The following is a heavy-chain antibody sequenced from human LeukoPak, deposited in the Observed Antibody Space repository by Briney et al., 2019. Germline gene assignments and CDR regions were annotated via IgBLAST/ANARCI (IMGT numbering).Heavy chain of an antibody. J-gene: IGHJ6*02. CDR2: IIPIFGTA. CDR3: ARLDEYSSSSRYYGMDV. D-gene: IGHD6-6*01. CDR1: GYTFTSYG. Sequence: SVKVSCKASGYTFTSYGISWVRQAPGQGLEWMGGIIPIFGTANYAQKFQGRVTITADESTSTAYMELSSLRSEDTAVYYCARLDEYSSSSRYYGMDVWGQGTTVTVSS. V-gene: IGHV1-69*13.